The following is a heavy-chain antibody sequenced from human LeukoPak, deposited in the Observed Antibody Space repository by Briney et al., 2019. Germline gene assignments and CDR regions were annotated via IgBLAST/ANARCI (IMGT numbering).Heavy chain of an antibody. Sequence: ASVKVSCKASGYTFTSYAMHWVRQAPGQRLEWMGWINAGNGNTKYSQKFQGRVTITRDTSASTAYMELSSLRSEDTAVYYCARPGIPMVRGVIALSGDAFDIWGQGTMVTVSS. D-gene: IGHD3-10*01. CDR2: INAGNGNT. CDR3: ARPGIPMVRGVIALSGDAFDI. J-gene: IGHJ3*02. V-gene: IGHV1-3*01. CDR1: GYTFTSYA.